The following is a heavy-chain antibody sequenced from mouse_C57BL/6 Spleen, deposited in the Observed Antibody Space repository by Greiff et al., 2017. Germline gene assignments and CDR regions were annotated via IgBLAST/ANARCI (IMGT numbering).Heavy chain of an antibody. J-gene: IGHJ4*01. CDR1: GYTFTDYY. Sequence: VKLMESGAELVRPGASVKLSCKASGYTFTDYYINWVKQRPGQGLEWIARIYPGSGNTYYNEKFKGKATLTAEKSSSTAYMQLSSLTSEDSAVYFCARAYYYGSSRGAMDYWGQGTSVTVSS. D-gene: IGHD1-1*01. CDR3: ARAYYYGSSRGAMDY. V-gene: IGHV1-76*01. CDR2: IYPGSGNT.